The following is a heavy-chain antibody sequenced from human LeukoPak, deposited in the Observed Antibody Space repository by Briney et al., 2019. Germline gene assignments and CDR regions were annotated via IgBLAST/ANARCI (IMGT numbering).Heavy chain of an antibody. Sequence: GGSLRLSCAASGFTFSSYAMSWVRQAPGKGPEWVSAISGSGGSTYYADSVKGRSTISRDNSKNTLYLQMNSLRAEDTAVYYCAKGAIAVAGSGYYFDYWGQGTLVTVSS. CDR1: GFTFSSYA. V-gene: IGHV3-23*01. CDR2: ISGSGGST. J-gene: IGHJ4*02. CDR3: AKGAIAVAGSGYYFDY. D-gene: IGHD6-19*01.